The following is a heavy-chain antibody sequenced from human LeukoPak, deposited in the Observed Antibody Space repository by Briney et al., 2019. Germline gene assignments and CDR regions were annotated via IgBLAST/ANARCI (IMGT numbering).Heavy chain of an antibody. CDR1: GFTFSSYA. Sequence: GSLRLSCAASGFTFSSYAMSWVRQAPGKGLEWVSAISGSGGSTYYADSVKGRFTISRDNSKNTLYLQMNSLRAEDTAVYYCAKASVDYDILTGYSWGQGTLVTVSS. CDR3: AKASVDYDILTGYS. V-gene: IGHV3-23*01. J-gene: IGHJ4*02. CDR2: ISGSGGST. D-gene: IGHD3-9*01.